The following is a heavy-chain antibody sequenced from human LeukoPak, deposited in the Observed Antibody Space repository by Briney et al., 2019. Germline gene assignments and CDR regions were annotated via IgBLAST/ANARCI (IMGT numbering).Heavy chain of an antibody. CDR3: ARDGGYRGAFDI. J-gene: IGHJ3*02. CDR1: GFTFSSYS. Sequence: GGSLRLSCAASGFTFSSYSMNWVRQAPGKGLEWVSSISSSSSYIYYADSVKGRFTISRDNAKNSLYLQMNSLRAEDTAVYYCARDGGYRGAFDIWGQGTMVTVSS. D-gene: IGHD1-26*01. V-gene: IGHV3-21*01. CDR2: ISSSSSYI.